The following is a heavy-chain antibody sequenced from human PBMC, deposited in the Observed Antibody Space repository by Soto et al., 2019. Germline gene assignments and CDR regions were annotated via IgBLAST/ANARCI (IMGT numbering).Heavy chain of an antibody. V-gene: IGHV3-21*01. CDR3: AREYCSGGSCYILDSGAFDI. CDR2: ISSSSSYI. D-gene: IGHD2-15*01. Sequence: GGSLRLSCAASGFTFSSYSMNWVRQAPGKGLEWVSSISSSSSYIYYADSVKGRFTISRDNAKNSLYLQMNSLRAEDTAVYYCAREYCSGGSCYILDSGAFDIWGQGTMVTVSS. CDR1: GFTFSSYS. J-gene: IGHJ3*02.